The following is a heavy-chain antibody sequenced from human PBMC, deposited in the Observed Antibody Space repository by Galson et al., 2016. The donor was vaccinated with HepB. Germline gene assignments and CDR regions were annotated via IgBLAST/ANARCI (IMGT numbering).Heavy chain of an antibody. D-gene: IGHD3-3*01. V-gene: IGHV3-9*01. CDR2: ISWNSGAI. CDR1: GFTFNDYG. CDR3: AKDITPLTIFGVATGMDV. J-gene: IGHJ6*02. Sequence: SLRLSCAASGFTFNDYGMYWVRQAPGKGLEWVSGISWNSGAIGYADSVKGRFSISRDNAQNSLYLQMSSLRVEDTALYYCAKDITPLTIFGVATGMDVWGQGTTVTVSS.